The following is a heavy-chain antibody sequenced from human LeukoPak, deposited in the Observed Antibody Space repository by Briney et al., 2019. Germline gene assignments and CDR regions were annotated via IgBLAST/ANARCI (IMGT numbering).Heavy chain of an antibody. CDR3: ARGDITMVRGVRDNWFDP. Sequence: PSGTLSLTCAVSGASISTSYWWSWVRQSPGKGLEWIGEIYHSGGINHNPSLKSRVTISVDKSKNQFSLNLSSVTAADTAVYYCARGDITMVRGVRDNWFDPWGQGTLVTVSS. CDR2: IYHSGGI. V-gene: IGHV4-4*02. CDR1: GASISTSYW. D-gene: IGHD3-10*01. J-gene: IGHJ5*02.